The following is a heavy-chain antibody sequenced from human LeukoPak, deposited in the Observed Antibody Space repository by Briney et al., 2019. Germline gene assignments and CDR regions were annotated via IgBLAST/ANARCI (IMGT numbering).Heavy chain of an antibody. CDR2: ISGSSIYI. D-gene: IGHD3-22*01. CDR3: ARDPPYYDSSGYYYDY. J-gene: IGHJ4*02. Sequence: GGSLRLSCAASGFTFSTYSMNWVRQAPGKGLEWVSSISGSSIYIYYADSVKGRFTISRDNAKNSLYLQMNSLRAEDTAVYYCARDPPYYDSSGYYYDYWGQGTLVTVSS. V-gene: IGHV3-21*01. CDR1: GFTFSTYS.